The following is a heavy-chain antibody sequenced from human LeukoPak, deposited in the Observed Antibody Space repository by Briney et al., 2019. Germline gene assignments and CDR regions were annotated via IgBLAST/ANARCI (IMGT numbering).Heavy chain of an antibody. CDR1: GFTFSSYA. CDR3: ARPLERRLIHYFDF. J-gene: IGHJ4*02. CDR2: VSYLGNDK. V-gene: IGHV3-30-3*01. Sequence: GGSLRLSCTASGFTFSSYAMHWVRQAPGKGLEWVAVVSYLGNDKFYADSVKGRFTISKDNSNNTVYLEINSLRSEDTAVYYCARPLERRLIHYFDFWGPGTLVTVSS. D-gene: IGHD6-25*01.